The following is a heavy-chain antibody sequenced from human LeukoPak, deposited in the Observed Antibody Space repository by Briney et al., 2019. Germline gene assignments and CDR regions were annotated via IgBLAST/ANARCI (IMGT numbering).Heavy chain of an antibody. Sequence: PGGSLRLSCAASGFTFSSYGMPWVRQAPGKGLEWVAVIWYDGSNKYYADSVKGRFTISRDNSKNTLYLQMNSLRAEDTAVYYCARSDVSDYYYGMDVWGQGTTVTVSS. CDR2: IWYDGSNK. CDR3: ARSDVSDYYYGMDV. J-gene: IGHJ6*02. D-gene: IGHD3-16*01. CDR1: GFTFSSYG. V-gene: IGHV3-33*01.